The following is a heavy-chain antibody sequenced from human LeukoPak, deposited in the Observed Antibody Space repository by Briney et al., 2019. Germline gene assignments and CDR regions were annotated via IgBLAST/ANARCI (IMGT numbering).Heavy chain of an antibody. Sequence: SSETLSLTCTVFGGSISSYYWTWIRQPPGKGLEWIGYIYYTGSTDYNPSLKSRVTMSLDTSKNQFSLKLSSVTAADTAVYYCARGLHHWYFDLWGRGTLVTVSS. CDR2: IYYTGST. CDR1: GGSISSYY. V-gene: IGHV4-59*01. J-gene: IGHJ2*01. CDR3: ARGLHHWYFDL. D-gene: IGHD4-11*01.